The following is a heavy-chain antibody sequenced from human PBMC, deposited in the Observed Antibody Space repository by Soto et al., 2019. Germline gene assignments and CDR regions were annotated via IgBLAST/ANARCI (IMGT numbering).Heavy chain of an antibody. J-gene: IGHJ4*02. D-gene: IGHD6-19*01. V-gene: IGHV3-7*01. CDR1: GFTFSSYW. CDR2: IKQDGSEK. CDR3: ASLAVAGTGMGSYDY. Sequence: EVQLVESGGGLVQPGGSLRLSCAASGFTFSSYWMSWVRQAPGKGLEWVANIKQDGSEKYYVDSVKGRFTISRDNAKNSLYLQMNSLRAEDTAVYYCASLAVAGTGMGSYDYWGQGTLVTVSS.